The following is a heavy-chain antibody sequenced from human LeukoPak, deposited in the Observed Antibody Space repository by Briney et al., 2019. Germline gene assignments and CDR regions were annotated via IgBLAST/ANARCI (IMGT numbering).Heavy chain of an antibody. J-gene: IGHJ4*02. V-gene: IGHV4-59*01. CDR2: IYYSGST. Sequence: SETLSLTCTVSGGSISSYYWSWIRQPPGKGLEWIGHIYYSGSTNYNPSLKSRVTISVDTSKNQFSLKLSSVTAADTAVYYCARHLAGRIFTFDYWGQGTLVTVSS. D-gene: IGHD6-19*01. CDR1: GGSISSYY. CDR3: ARHLAGRIFTFDY.